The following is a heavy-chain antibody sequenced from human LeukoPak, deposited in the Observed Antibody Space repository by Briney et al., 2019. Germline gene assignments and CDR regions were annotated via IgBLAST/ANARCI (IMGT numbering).Heavy chain of an antibody. Sequence: GGSLRLSCAASRFPFSNFAMIWVRQAPGKGQEWVSSISSAGESTHYAESVKGRFTISRDNSRHTLYLQLNSLRTDDTAVYYCAKGAPTIAAGPDYWGQGTLVTVSP. J-gene: IGHJ4*02. D-gene: IGHD6-13*01. CDR1: RFPFSNFA. V-gene: IGHV3-23*01. CDR2: ISSAGEST. CDR3: AKGAPTIAAGPDY.